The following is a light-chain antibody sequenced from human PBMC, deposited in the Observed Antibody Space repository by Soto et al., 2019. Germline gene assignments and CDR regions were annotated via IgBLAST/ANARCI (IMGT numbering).Light chain of an antibody. J-gene: IGLJ1*01. Sequence: QSGLTQPRSAYGSPGQSVTISCNGTSSDVGAYNYVSWYQQLPGKAPKLIIYEVSKRPSGVPDRFSGSKSGNTASLTVSGLQAEDEADYYCTSYAGTYSFFYVFGTGTKVTVL. V-gene: IGLV2-8*01. CDR2: EVS. CDR3: TSYAGTYSFFYV. CDR1: SSDVGAYNY.